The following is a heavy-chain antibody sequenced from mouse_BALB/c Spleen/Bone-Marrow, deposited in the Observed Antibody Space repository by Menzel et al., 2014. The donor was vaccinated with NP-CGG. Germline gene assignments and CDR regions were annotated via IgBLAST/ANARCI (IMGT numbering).Heavy chain of an antibody. D-gene: IGHD2-1*01. CDR2: IYPSDSYT. CDR1: GYTFTSYW. CDR3: TRAGNYGNYYAMDY. V-gene: IGHV1-69*02. J-gene: IGHJ4*01. Sequence: QVQLQQSGAELVRPGASVKLSCKASGYTFTSYWINWVKQRPGQGLEWIGNIYPSDSYTNYNQKFKDKATLTVDKSSSTAYMQLSSATSEESAVYFCTRAGNYGNYYAMDYWGQGTSVTVSS.